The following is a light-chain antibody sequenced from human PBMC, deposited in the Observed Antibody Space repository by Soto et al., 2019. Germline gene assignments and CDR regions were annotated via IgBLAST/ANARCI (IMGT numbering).Light chain of an antibody. Sequence: QSALTQPASVSGSPGQSITISCTGTSSDVGGYNYVSWYQQYPGKAPKVMIYDVSNRPSGVSNRCSGSKSGNTASLTISGLQAEDEADYYCCSYTSISTLVVFGGGTKLTVL. V-gene: IGLV2-14*01. CDR1: SSDVGGYNY. CDR2: DVS. CDR3: CSYTSISTLVV. J-gene: IGLJ2*01.